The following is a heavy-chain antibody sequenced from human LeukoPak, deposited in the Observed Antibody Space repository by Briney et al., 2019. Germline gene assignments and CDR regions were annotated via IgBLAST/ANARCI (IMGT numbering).Heavy chain of an antibody. CDR3: ARGFEGSGNWFDP. CDR2: IIPIFGTA. V-gene: IGHV1-69*06. D-gene: IGHD6-25*01. J-gene: IGHJ5*02. CDR1: GGIFSSYA. Sequence: ASVKVSCKASGGIFSSYAISWVRQAPGQGLEWMGGIIPIFGTANYAQKFQGRVTITADKSTSTAYMELSSLRSEDTAVYYCARGFEGSGNWFDPWGQGTLVTVSS.